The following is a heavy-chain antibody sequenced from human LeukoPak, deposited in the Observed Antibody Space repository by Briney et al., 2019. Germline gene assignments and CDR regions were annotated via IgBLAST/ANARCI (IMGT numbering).Heavy chain of an antibody. J-gene: IGHJ4*02. CDR1: GFTFSSYA. CDR3: AKTSYSSGWPDTFDY. Sequence: PGGSLRLSCAASGFTFSSYAMSWVRQAPGKGLEWVSAISGSGGSTYYADSVKGRFTISRDNSKNTLYLQMNSLRAEDTAVYYCAKTSYSSGWPDTFDYWGQGTLVTVSS. V-gene: IGHV3-23*01. CDR2: ISGSGGST. D-gene: IGHD6-19*01.